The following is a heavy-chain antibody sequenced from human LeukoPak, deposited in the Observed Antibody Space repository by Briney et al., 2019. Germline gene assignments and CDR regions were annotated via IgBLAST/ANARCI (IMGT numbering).Heavy chain of an antibody. CDR2: IYNGVNT. Sequence: SQTLSLTCTVSGASVSSASYWSWIRQPPGKGVEWIAHIYNGVNTNYNPSLKSRVTISVDTSKNQFSLRLNSVTAADTAVYYCARSRAFNSGAFDPWGQGSLVTVSS. D-gene: IGHD1-26*01. CDR1: GASVSSASY. J-gene: IGHJ5*02. CDR3: ARSRAFNSGAFDP. V-gene: IGHV4-61*01.